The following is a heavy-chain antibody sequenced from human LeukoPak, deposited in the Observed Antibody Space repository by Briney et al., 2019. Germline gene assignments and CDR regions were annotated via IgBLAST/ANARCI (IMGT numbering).Heavy chain of an antibody. CDR1: GYTFTSYG. V-gene: IGHV1-18*01. D-gene: IGHD3-22*01. J-gene: IGHJ4*02. CDR3: ARSSGGYYYDSSGFLDY. Sequence: GASVKVSCKASGYTFTSYGISWVRQAPGQGLEWMGRISAYNGNTNYAQKLQGRVTMTTDTSTSTAYMELRSLRSDDTAVYYCARSSGGYYYDSSGFLDYWGQGTLVTVSS. CDR2: ISAYNGNT.